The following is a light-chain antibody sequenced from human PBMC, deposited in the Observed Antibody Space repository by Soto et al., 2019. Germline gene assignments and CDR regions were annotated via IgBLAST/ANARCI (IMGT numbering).Light chain of an antibody. V-gene: IGKV2-28*01. Sequence: DIVMTQSPLSLPVTPGEPASISCRSSQSLLHSNAFNYLDWYLQKPGQPPQLLIYLGSNRASGVLDRFIGSGSGTDFTLKISRVEAEDVGVYYCMQALHTPLTFGQGTRLEIK. CDR2: LGS. CDR3: MQALHTPLT. CDR1: QSLLHSNAFNY. J-gene: IGKJ5*01.